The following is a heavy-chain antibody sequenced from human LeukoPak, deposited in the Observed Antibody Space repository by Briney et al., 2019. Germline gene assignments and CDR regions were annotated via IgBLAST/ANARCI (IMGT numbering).Heavy chain of an antibody. CDR2: IYYSGST. D-gene: IGHD6-13*01. V-gene: IGHV4-59*01. Sequence: SETLSLTCTVSGGSISSYYWSWIRQPPGKGLEWIGYIYYSGSTNYNPSLKSRVTISVDTSKNQFSLKPSSVTAADTAVYYCARGLAAAGFDPWGQGTLDTVSS. CDR1: GGSISSYY. CDR3: ARGLAAAGFDP. J-gene: IGHJ5*02.